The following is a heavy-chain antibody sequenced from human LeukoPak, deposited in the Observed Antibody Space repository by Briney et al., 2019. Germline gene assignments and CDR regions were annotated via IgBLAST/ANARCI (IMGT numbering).Heavy chain of an antibody. Sequence: PSETLSLTCTVSGGSISSYYWSWIRQPAGKGLEWIGRIYTSGSTNYNPSLKSRVTMSVDTSKNQFSLKLSSVTAADTAVYYCARDRGDSGSYLHNWFDPWGQGTLVTVSS. V-gene: IGHV4-4*07. CDR2: IYTSGST. CDR1: GGSISSYY. J-gene: IGHJ5*02. D-gene: IGHD1-26*01. CDR3: ARDRGDSGSYLHNWFDP.